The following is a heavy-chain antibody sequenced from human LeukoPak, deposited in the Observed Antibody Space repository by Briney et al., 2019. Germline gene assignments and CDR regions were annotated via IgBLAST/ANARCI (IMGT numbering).Heavy chain of an antibody. CDR2: IYHSGST. D-gene: IGHD3-9*01. V-gene: IGHV4-59*08. CDR3: ARHPRGYDILSGYYLRYFFDY. J-gene: IGHJ4*02. Sequence: SETLSLTCTVSGGSISGYYWSWIRQPPGKRLEWIGDIYHSGSTNYNPSLKSRVTISVDTSKNQFSLKLSSVTAADTAVYYCARHPRGYDILSGYYLRYFFDYWGQGTLVTVSS. CDR1: GGSISGYY.